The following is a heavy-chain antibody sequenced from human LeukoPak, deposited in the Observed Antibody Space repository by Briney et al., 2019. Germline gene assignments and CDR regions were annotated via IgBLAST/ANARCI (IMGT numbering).Heavy chain of an antibody. CDR3: ARGSGRYTAAFDI. CDR2: ISSSSSTI. CDR1: GFTFSGSA. J-gene: IGHJ3*02. D-gene: IGHD2-2*02. V-gene: IGHV3-48*01. Sequence: GGSLRLSCAASGFTFSGSAMHWVRQASGKGLEWVSYISSSSSTIYYADSVKGRFTISRDNAKNSLYLQMNSLRAEDTAVYYCARGSGRYTAAFDIWGQGTMVTVSS.